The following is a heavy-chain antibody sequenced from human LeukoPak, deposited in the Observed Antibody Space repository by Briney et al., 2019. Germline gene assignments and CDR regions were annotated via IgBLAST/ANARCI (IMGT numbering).Heavy chain of an antibody. CDR2: IIVGSGKT. D-gene: IGHD4-17*01. CDR3: AAESLTTVHPLFDY. Sequence: SVKVSCKSSGYTFTTYAMHWVRQAPGQRPEWMGWIIVGSGKTKYAQKFQERVTITRDMSTSTAYMELSSLRSEDTAVYYCAAESLTTVHPLFDYWGQGTLVTVSS. CDR1: GYTFTTYA. V-gene: IGHV1-58*02. J-gene: IGHJ4*02.